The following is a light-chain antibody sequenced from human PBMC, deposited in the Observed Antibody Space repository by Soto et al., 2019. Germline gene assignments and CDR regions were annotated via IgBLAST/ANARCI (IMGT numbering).Light chain of an antibody. CDR1: QDISNY. V-gene: IGKV1-33*01. J-gene: IGKJ5*01. CDR3: QQYDNLPIT. Sequence: DIQMTQSPSSLSASVGDIVTITCQASQDISNYLNWYQQKPGKAPKLLIYDASNLETGVPSRFSGSGSGTDFTFTISSLQPEDIATYYCQQYDNLPITFCQGSRLENK. CDR2: DAS.